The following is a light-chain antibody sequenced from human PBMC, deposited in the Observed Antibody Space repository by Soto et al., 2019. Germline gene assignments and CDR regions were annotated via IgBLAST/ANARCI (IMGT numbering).Light chain of an antibody. J-gene: IGLJ1*01. CDR3: SSYAGSTYLAV. CDR1: SSNIGGNS. V-gene: IGLV2-8*01. CDR2: EVS. Sequence: QSVLTQPPSVSAAPGQKVTISCSGSSSNIGGNSVSWYQQHPGKAPKLMIYEVSKRPSGVPDRFSGSKSGNTASLTVSGLQAEDEADYYCSSYAGSTYLAVFGTGTKVTVL.